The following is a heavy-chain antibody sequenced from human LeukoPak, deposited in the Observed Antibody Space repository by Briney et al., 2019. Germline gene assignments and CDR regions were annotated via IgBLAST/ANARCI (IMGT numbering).Heavy chain of an antibody. CDR3: ARERGATMVRGVIANWFDP. D-gene: IGHD3-10*01. V-gene: IGHV1-2*02. CDR2: INPNSGGT. J-gene: IGHJ5*02. Sequence: ASVKVSCKASGYTFTGYYMHWVRQAPGQGLEWMGWINPNSGGTNYAQKFQGRVTMTRDTSISTAYMELSRLRSDDTAVYYCARERGATMVRGVIANWFDPWGQGTLVTVSS. CDR1: GYTFTGYY.